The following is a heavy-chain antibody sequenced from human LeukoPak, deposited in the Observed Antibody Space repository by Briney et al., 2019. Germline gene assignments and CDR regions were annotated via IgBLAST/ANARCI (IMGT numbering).Heavy chain of an antibody. CDR1: GFTFGDYA. Sequence: GGSLRLSCTASGFTFGDYAMNWVRQAPGKGLEWVSSISVDSNYLYYVDSLRRRFTVSRDNTKNSLYLQMNSLRAEDTAVYYCVRVHCSGGGCYQRNDGLEIWGQGTMVTVSS. CDR3: VRVHCSGGGCYQRNDGLEI. D-gene: IGHD2-15*01. V-gene: IGHV3-21*01. CDR2: ISVDSNYL. J-gene: IGHJ3*02.